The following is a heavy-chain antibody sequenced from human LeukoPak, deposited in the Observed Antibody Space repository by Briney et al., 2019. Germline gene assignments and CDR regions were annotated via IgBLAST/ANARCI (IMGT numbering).Heavy chain of an antibody. Sequence: SETLSLTCTVSGGSIRSYFWSWIRQPPGKGLEWIGYVYYSGSTNYNPSLKIRASISVAPSKNQFSLKLSSVTAAATAVYYCARRPAGTSNLDYWGQGTLVTVSS. CDR3: ARRPAGTSNLDY. V-gene: IGHV4-59*08. J-gene: IGHJ4*02. D-gene: IGHD2-2*01. CDR2: VYYSGST. CDR1: GGSIRSYF.